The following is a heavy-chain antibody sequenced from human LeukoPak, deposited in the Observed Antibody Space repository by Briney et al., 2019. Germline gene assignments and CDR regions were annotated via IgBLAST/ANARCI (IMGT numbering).Heavy chain of an antibody. CDR1: GGSISSSSHY. J-gene: IGHJ4*02. CDR2: IYYSGST. D-gene: IGHD6-13*01. V-gene: IGHV4-39*01. CDR3: ARLGYSVSWTDC. Sequence: PSETLSHTCAVSGGSISSSSHYWGWIRQPPGKRLEWIGSIYYSGSTYYNPSLKSRVTISADTSKNQFSLRLSSVTAADMAVYFCARLGYSVSWTDCWGQGTLVTVSS.